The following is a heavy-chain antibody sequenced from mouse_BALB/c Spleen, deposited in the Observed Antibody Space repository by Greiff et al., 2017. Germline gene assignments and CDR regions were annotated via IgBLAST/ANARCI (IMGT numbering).Heavy chain of an antibody. Sequence: EVHLVESGGGLVKPGGYLKLSCAASGFAFSSYDMSWVRQTPEKRLEWVAYISSGGGSTYYPDTVKGRFTISRDNAKNTLYLQMSSLKSEDTAMYYCARRSTMITTGGYYFDYWGQGTTLTVSS. D-gene: IGHD2-4*01. CDR3: ARRSTMITTGGYYFDY. V-gene: IGHV5-12-1*01. CDR1: GFAFSSYD. CDR2: ISSGGGST. J-gene: IGHJ2*01.